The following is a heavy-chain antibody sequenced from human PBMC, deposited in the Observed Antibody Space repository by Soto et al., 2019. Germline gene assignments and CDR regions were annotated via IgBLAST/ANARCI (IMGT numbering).Heavy chain of an antibody. Sequence: QVQLVQSGAEVKKPGASVKVSCKASGYTFTSYGISWVRQAPGQGLEWMGWVSAYNGNTNYAQKLQGRVTMTTDTSTSTAYMELRSLRSDATAVCYCARARASPGVSRKAARPGWFDPWGQGTLVTVSS. CDR1: GYTFTSYG. CDR3: ARARASPGVSRKAARPGWFDP. D-gene: IGHD6-6*01. CDR2: VSAYNGNT. V-gene: IGHV1-18*01. J-gene: IGHJ5*02.